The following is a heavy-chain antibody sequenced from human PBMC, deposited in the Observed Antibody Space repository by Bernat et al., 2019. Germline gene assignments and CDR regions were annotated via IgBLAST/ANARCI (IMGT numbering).Heavy chain of an antibody. D-gene: IGHD3-22*01. J-gene: IGHJ5*02. Sequence: EVQLVESGGGLVQPGRSLRLSCAASGFTFDDYAMHWVRQAPGKGLEWVSGISWNSGSIGYADSVKGRFTISRDNAKNSLYLQMNSLRAEDTALYYCAKDTGPYYCDSSGDNWFDPWGQGTLVTVSS. CDR3: AKDTGPYYCDSSGDNWFDP. V-gene: IGHV3-9*01. CDR1: GFTFDDYA. CDR2: ISWNSGSI.